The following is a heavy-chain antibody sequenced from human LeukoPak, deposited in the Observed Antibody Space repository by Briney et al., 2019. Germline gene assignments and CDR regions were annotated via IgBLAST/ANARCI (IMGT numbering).Heavy chain of an antibody. CDR3: ARARGVSGSYEEIRY. D-gene: IGHD1-26*01. Sequence: GGSLRLSCAVSGFTFSTYWMSWVRQAPGKGLEWVANIKQDGSDKYYVDSVKGRFTISRDNAKNSLYLQMNSLRAEDTAVYYCARARGVSGSYEEIRYWGQGTLVTVSS. CDR2: IKQDGSDK. J-gene: IGHJ4*02. CDR1: GFTFSTYW. V-gene: IGHV3-7*01.